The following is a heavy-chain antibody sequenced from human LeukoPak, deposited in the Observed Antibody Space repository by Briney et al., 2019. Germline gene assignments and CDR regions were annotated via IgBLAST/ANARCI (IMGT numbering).Heavy chain of an antibody. V-gene: IGHV4-34*01. CDR1: GGSFSGYY. D-gene: IGHD4-17*01. J-gene: IGHJ4*02. CDR2: VYYSGSP. Sequence: SETLSLTCAVYGGSFSGYYWSWIRQPPGKGLEWIGTVYYSGSPSYNPSLKSRVTISVDTSKNQFSLKLSSVTAADTAVYYCARLDYGDYYFDYWGQGTLVTVSS. CDR3: ARLDYGDYYFDY.